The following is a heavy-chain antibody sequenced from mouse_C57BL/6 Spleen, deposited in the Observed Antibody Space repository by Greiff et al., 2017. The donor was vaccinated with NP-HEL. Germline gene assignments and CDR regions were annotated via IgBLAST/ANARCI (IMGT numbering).Heavy chain of an antibody. CDR3: TFYYDNYVKYFDV. Sequence: VQLQQSGAELVRPGASVKFSCTASGFNIKDYYMHWVKQRPEQGLEWIGRIDPEDGDTEYAPKFQGKATITADTSTNTAYLQLSSLTYEDTAVYYCTFYYDNYVKYFDVWGTGTTVTVSS. CDR2: IDPEDGDT. J-gene: IGHJ1*03. V-gene: IGHV14-1*01. CDR1: GFNIKDYY. D-gene: IGHD2-1*01.